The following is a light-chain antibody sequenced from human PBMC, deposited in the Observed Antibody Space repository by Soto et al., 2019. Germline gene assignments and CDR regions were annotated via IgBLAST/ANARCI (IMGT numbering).Light chain of an antibody. V-gene: IGKV3-11*01. CDR2: GSS. Sequence: EIVLTQSPATLSLSPGERATLSCRSSHPVGRYLAWYQQKPGQAPRLLIYGSSNRASGIPARFSGSGSGTDFSLTISSLETEDFAVYYCQQRTNGPPLFTFGPGTKVDIK. CDR3: QQRTNGPPLFT. J-gene: IGKJ3*01. CDR1: HPVGRY.